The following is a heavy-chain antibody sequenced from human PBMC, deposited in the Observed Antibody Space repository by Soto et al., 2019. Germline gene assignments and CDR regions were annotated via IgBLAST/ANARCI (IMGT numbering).Heavy chain of an antibody. CDR1: GGTFSSYT. D-gene: IGHD5-18*01. CDR2: IIPILGIA. CDR3: APSGYSYAQYYYSYGMDV. V-gene: IGHV1-69*02. J-gene: IGHJ6*02. Sequence: QVQLVQSGAEVKKPGSSVKVSCKASGGTFSSYTISWVRQAPGQGLEWMGRIIPILGIAHYAQKFQGRVTITATKSTSTAYMELSSQRSEDTAVYYCAPSGYSYAQYYYSYGMDVWGQGTTVTVSS.